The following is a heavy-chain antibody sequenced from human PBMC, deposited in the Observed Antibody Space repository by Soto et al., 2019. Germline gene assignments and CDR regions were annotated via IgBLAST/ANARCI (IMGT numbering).Heavy chain of an antibody. V-gene: IGHV3-33*01. CDR2: IWYDGSNK. Sequence: QVQLVESGGGVVQPGRSLRLSCAASGFTFSSYGMHWVRQAPGKGLEWVAVIWYDGSNKYYADSVKGRFTISRDNSKNTLYLQMNSLRAEDTAVYYCARDWSSTSQHGYFDYWGQGTLVTVSS. J-gene: IGHJ4*02. CDR3: ARDWSSTSQHGYFDY. D-gene: IGHD2-2*01. CDR1: GFTFSSYG.